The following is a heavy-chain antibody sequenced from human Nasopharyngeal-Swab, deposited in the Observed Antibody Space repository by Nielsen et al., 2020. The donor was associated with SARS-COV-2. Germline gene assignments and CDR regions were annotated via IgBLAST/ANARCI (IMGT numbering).Heavy chain of an antibody. Sequence: GGSLRLSCAASGFTFSSYAMSWVRQAPGKGLEWVSTISGSGGSTYYADSVKGRFTISRDNSKNTLYLQMTSLRAEDTAVYYCAKKGSCSSTSCYYHDYYYMDVWGKGTTVTVSS. CDR2: ISGSGGST. D-gene: IGHD2-2*01. V-gene: IGHV3-23*01. J-gene: IGHJ6*03. CDR3: AKKGSCSSTSCYYHDYYYMDV. CDR1: GFTFSSYA.